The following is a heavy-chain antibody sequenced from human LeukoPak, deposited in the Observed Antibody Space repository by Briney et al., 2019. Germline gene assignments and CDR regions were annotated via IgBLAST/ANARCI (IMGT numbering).Heavy chain of an antibody. CDR3: AKRGVVVRVFLVGFHKEAYYFVS. CDR1: GITLSNYG. J-gene: IGHJ4*02. V-gene: IGHV3-23*01. D-gene: IGHD3-16*02. Sequence: GGSLRLSCGVSGITLSNYGMSWVRQAPGKGLEWVAGLSGSAGGTNYADSVKGRFTISRDNSKNTLFLQMDRLRAEDTALYFCAKRGVVVRVFLVGFHKEAYYFVSWGQGAQVTVSS. CDR2: LSGSAGGT.